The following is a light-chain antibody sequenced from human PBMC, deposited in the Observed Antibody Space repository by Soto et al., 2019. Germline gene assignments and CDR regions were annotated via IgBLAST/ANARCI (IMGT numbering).Light chain of an antibody. CDR1: SSDIGAYNS. J-gene: IGLJ2*01. CDR2: DVS. CDR3: SSYTTTGARV. Sequence: QSVLTQPASVSGSPGQSITISCTGTSSDIGAYNSVSWYQQHPGMAPQLIIYDVSYRPSGISSPFSGSKSGNTASLTISGLQAADEADYYCSSYTTTGARVFGGGTKLTVL. V-gene: IGLV2-14*01.